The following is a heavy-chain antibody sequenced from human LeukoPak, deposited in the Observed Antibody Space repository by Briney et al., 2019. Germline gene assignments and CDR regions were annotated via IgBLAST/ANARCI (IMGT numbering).Heavy chain of an antibody. CDR3: ARETLYSSGKGFSLGAFDI. CDR1: GGSISSDNYY. V-gene: IGHV4-61*02. D-gene: IGHD6-19*01. J-gene: IGHJ3*02. CDR2: IYTSGST. Sequence: SETLSLTCTVSGGSISSDNYYWSWIRQPAGKGLEWIGRIYTSGSTNYNPSLKSRVTISVDTSKNQFSLRLSSVTAADTAVYYCARETLYSSGKGFSLGAFDIWGQGTMVTVSS.